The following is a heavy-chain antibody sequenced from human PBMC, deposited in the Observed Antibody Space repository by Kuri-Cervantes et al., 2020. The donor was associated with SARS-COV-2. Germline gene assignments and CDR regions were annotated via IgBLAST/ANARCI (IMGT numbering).Heavy chain of an antibody. D-gene: IGHD2-2*01. Sequence: GGSLRLSCKGSGYSFTSYWIGWVRQMPGKGLEWMGIIYPGDSDTRYSPSSQGQVTISADKSISTAYLQWSSLKASDTAMYYCATGLVVPAAMRDYWGQGTLVTVSS. CDR3: ATGLVVPAAMRDY. J-gene: IGHJ4*02. CDR2: IYPGDSDT. CDR1: GYSFTSYW. V-gene: IGHV5-51*01.